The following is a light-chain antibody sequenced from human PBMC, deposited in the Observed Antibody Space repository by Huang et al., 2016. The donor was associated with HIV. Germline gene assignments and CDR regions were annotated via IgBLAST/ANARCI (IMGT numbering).Light chain of an antibody. CDR2: AAS. J-gene: IGKJ4*01. V-gene: IGKV1-12*01. CDR1: QDISTW. Sequence: DIQMTQSPSSVSASVGVKVTITCRASQDISTWLAWYQQKPGKAPKLRIFAASRLHDAVPPRFSGTGSGTSFTLTITSLQPDDFATYYCQQSDRLPLTFGGGTRVDIK. CDR3: QQSDRLPLT.